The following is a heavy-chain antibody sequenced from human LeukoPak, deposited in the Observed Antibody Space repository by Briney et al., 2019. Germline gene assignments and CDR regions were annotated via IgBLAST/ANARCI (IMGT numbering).Heavy chain of an antibody. CDR3: AKGGLGVAGLDYFDY. CDR1: GFTFSTYE. CDR2: ISISGTTI. Sequence: GGSLRLSCAASGFTFSTYEMNWVRHAPGKGLEWVSYISISGTTIYYADSVKGRFTISRDNSKNTLHLQMNNLRAEDTAVYYCAKGGLGVAGLDYFDYWGQGTLVTVSS. D-gene: IGHD6-19*01. J-gene: IGHJ4*02. V-gene: IGHV3-48*03.